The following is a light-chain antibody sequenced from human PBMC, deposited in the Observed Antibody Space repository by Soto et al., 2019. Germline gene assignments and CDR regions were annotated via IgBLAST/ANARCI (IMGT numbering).Light chain of an antibody. V-gene: IGKV3-15*01. CDR1: QSVSSN. CDR2: GAS. Sequence: EMLMTQSPATLSLSPGEISTLSCRASQSVSSNLTWYQQKPGQAPRLLIYGASTRATGVPARFSGSGSGTEFTLTISSLQSEDFAVYYCQQYNDWWTFGQGTKVDI. CDR3: QQYNDWWT. J-gene: IGKJ1*01.